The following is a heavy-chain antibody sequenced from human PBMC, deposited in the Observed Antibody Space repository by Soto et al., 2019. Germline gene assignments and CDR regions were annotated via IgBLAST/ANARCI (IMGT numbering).Heavy chain of an antibody. Sequence: RGESLKISFKGSGYSFTSYWIGWVRQMPGKGLEWMGIIYPGDSDTRYSPSFQGQVTISADKSISTAYLQWSSLKASDTAMYYCARHPSRGYYDSSGYYYDFDYWGQGTLVTVSS. CDR3: ARHPSRGYYDSSGYYYDFDY. J-gene: IGHJ4*02. CDR1: GYSFTSYW. V-gene: IGHV5-51*01. CDR2: IYPGDSDT. D-gene: IGHD3-22*01.